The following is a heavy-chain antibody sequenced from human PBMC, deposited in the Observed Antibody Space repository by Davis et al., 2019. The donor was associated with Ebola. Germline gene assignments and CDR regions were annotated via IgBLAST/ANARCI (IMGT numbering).Heavy chain of an antibody. CDR1: GFTFSSYD. D-gene: IGHD5-24*01. CDR2: IGTAGDT. Sequence: PGGSLRLSCAASGFTFSSYDMHWVRQATGKGLEWVSAIGTAGDTYYPGSVKGRFTISRENAKNSLYLQMNSLRAGDTAVYYCARARRDGYNKEFYYYMDVWGKGTTVTVSS. CDR3: ARARRDGYNKEFYYYMDV. V-gene: IGHV3-13*01. J-gene: IGHJ6*03.